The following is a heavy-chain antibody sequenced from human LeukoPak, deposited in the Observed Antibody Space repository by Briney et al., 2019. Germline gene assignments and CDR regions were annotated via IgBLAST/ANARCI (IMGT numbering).Heavy chain of an antibody. CDR1: GYTFTSYG. Sequence: ASVKVSCKASGYTFTSYGISWVRQAPGQGLEWMGWISAYNGHTKYAQKLQGRVTMTTDTSTSTAYMELRSLRSDDTAVYYCARDVLRITMVRGVIRTDYWGQGTLVTVSS. J-gene: IGHJ4*02. CDR2: ISAYNGHT. D-gene: IGHD3-10*01. V-gene: IGHV1-18*01. CDR3: ARDVLRITMVRGVIRTDY.